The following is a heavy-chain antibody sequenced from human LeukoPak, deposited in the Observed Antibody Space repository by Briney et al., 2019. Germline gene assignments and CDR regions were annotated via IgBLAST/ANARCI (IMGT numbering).Heavy chain of an antibody. CDR3: AREGFTMVRGVKYNWFDP. V-gene: IGHV3-11*06. J-gene: IGHJ5*02. D-gene: IGHD3-10*01. Sequence: PGGSLRLSCAASGFIFSGYWMTWIRQAPGKGLEWVSYISGSTSYTNYADSVKGRFTVSRDNAKNSLYLQMNSLRAEDTAVYYCAREGFTMVRGVKYNWFDPWGQGTLVTVSS. CDR2: ISGSTSYT. CDR1: GFIFSGYW.